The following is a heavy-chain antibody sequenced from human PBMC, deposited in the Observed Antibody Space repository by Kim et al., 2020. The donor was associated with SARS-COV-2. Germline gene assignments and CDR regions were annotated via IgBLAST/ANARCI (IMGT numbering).Heavy chain of an antibody. CDR2: GKT. Sequence: GKTDYAAPVKGRFDSSRDDSKNTFYLQMNSLKTEDTAMYYCTTADRSILDYWGQGTLVTVSS. J-gene: IGHJ4*02. V-gene: IGHV3-15*01. CDR3: TTADRSILDY. D-gene: IGHD2-15*01.